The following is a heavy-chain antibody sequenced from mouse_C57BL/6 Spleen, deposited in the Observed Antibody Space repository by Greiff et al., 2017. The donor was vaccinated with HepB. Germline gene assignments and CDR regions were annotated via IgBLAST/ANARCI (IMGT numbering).Heavy chain of an antibody. D-gene: IGHD2-5*01. CDR2: ISYDGSN. J-gene: IGHJ4*01. CDR1: GYSITSGYY. V-gene: IGHV3-6*01. Sequence: EVQLVESGPGLVKPSQSLSLTCSVTGYSITSGYYWNWIRQFPGNKLEWMGYISYDGSNNYNPSLKNRISITRDTSKNQFFLKLNSVTTEDTATYYCASYSNYGGDYWGQGTSVTVSS. CDR3: ASYSNYGGDY.